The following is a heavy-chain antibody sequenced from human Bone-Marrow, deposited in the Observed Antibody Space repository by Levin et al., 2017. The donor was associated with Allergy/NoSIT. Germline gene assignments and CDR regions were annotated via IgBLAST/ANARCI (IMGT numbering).Heavy chain of an antibody. Sequence: NPSETLSLTCTVSGDSISSGGYYWSWIRQHPGKGLEWIGYIYHSGSTYYNPSLKGRVTISVDTSKNEFSLKLSSVTAADTAVFYCARGEYSYGSGSYYLDYWGQGTLVTVSS. J-gene: IGHJ4*02. CDR1: GDSISSGGYY. V-gene: IGHV4-31*03. CDR2: IYHSGST. D-gene: IGHD3-10*01. CDR3: ARGEYSYGSGSYYLDY.